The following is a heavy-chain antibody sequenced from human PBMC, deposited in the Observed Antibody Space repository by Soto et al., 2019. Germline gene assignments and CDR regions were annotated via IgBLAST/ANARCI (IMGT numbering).Heavy chain of an antibody. Sequence: QVQLQESGPGLVKPSETLSLTCTVSGGSISSYYWSWIRQPPGKGLEWIGYIYYSGSTNYNPSLKSSVTISVDPSKTPFSLKLSSVTAADTAVYYCARLLWPRGDWFDPWGQGTLVTVSS. CDR1: GGSISSYY. CDR3: ARLLWPRGDWFDP. J-gene: IGHJ5*02. CDR2: IYYSGST. D-gene: IGHD3-10*01. V-gene: IGHV4-59*08.